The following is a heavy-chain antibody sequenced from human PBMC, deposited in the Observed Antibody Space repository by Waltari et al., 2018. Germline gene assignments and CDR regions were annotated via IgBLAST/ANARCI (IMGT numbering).Heavy chain of an antibody. D-gene: IGHD6-19*01. Sequence: ELQLVESGGGLVQPGGSLRLSCTASGFSFGTFWMSWVRQAPGKGVEWVANINQDGSEKYYVDSLKGRFTISRYNAKKSLYLQMNSLRAEDTAVYFCARASNSGWSELDCWGQGTLVTVSS. CDR1: GFSFGTFW. J-gene: IGHJ4*02. CDR3: ARASNSGWSELDC. V-gene: IGHV3-7*04. CDR2: INQDGSEK.